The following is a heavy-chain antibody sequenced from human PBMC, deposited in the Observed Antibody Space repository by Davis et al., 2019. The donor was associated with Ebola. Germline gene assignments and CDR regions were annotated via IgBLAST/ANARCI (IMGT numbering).Heavy chain of an antibody. CDR1: GFNLRSYG. CDR3: AIPDCSGANCYSVYIKN. CDR2: IWYDGSRK. V-gene: IGHV3-33*01. D-gene: IGHD2-15*01. Sequence: GESLKISCAASGFNLRSYGMHWVRQAPDKGLEWVAVIWYDGSRKYYGDSVKGRFTISRDNSNNLLYLQMNSLRAEDTAVYYCAIPDCSGANCYSVYIKNWGQGTLVTVSS. J-gene: IGHJ4*02.